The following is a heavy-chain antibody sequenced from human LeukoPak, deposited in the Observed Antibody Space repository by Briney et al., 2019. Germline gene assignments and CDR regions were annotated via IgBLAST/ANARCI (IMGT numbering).Heavy chain of an antibody. CDR1: GFTFSSYW. J-gene: IGHJ6*03. CDR2: ISGSGGST. D-gene: IGHD4-11*01. CDR3: AKAPTVTTRYYYYYMDV. V-gene: IGHV3-23*01. Sequence: GGSLRLSCAASGFTFSSYWMHWVRHAPGKGLEWVSAISGSGGSTYYADSVKGRFTISRDNSKNTLYLQMNSLRAEDTAVYYCAKAPTVTTRYYYYYMDVWGKGTTVTVSS.